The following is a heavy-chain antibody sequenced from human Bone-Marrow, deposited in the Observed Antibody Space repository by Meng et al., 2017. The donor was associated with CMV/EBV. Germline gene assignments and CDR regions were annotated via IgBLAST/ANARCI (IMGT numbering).Heavy chain of an antibody. Sequence: GESLKISCAASGFTFSSYSMNWVRQAPGKGLEWVSSISSSSSYIYYADSVKGRFTISRDNAKNSLYLQMNSLRAEDTAVYYCARFEVGVKTFDYWGQGTRVTVSS. D-gene: IGHD1-26*01. CDR2: ISSSSSYI. V-gene: IGHV3-21*01. CDR1: GFTFSSYS. CDR3: ARFEVGVKTFDY. J-gene: IGHJ4*02.